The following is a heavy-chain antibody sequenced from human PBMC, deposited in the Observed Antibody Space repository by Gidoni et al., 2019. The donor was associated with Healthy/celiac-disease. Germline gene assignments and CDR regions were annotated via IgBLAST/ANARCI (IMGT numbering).Heavy chain of an antibody. CDR3: ARGFYGYYYDSSGSGDFDY. V-gene: IGHV1-8*01. Sequence: QVQLVQSGAEVKKPGASVTASCKAYGYTCTSYDINWVRQATGQGLEWMGWMDPNSGNTGYAQKFQGRVTMTRNTSISTAYMELSSLRSEDTAVYYCARGFYGYYYDSSGSGDFDYWGQGTLVTVSS. D-gene: IGHD3-22*01. CDR2: MDPNSGNT. J-gene: IGHJ4*02. CDR1: GYTCTSYD.